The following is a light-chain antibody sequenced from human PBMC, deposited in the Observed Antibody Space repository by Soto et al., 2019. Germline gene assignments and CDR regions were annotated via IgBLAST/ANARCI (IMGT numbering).Light chain of an antibody. CDR3: QHYNQWPPFT. CDR1: QSVRKNS. V-gene: IGKV3-20*01. J-gene: IGKJ3*01. CDR2: GAS. Sequence: ENVLTQSPGTLSLSPGERATLSCRASQSVRKNSLAWFQQKPGQAPRLVIYGASNRATGIPDRFSGSGSGTDFTLTISRLEPEDFAVYYCQHYNQWPPFTFGPGTKVDIK.